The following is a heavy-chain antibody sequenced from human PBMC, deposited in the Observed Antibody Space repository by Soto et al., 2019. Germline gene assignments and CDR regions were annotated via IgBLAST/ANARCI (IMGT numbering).Heavy chain of an antibody. D-gene: IGHD5-18*01. CDR1: GGSISSGDYY. CDR2: IYYSGST. Sequence: TLSLTCTVSGGSISSGDYYWSWIRQPPGKGLEWIGYIYYSGSTYYNPSLKSRVTISVDTSKNQFSLKLSSVTAADTAVYYCAREGDGYSNFDYWGQGTLVTVSS. CDR3: AREGDGYSNFDY. V-gene: IGHV4-30-4*01. J-gene: IGHJ4*02.